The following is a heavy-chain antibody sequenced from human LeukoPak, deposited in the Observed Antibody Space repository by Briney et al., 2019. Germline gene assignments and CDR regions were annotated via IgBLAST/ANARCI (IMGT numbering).Heavy chain of an antibody. D-gene: IGHD3-22*01. Sequence: SETLSLTCTVSGGSFSSYYWSWIRQPPGKGLEWIGYIYYSGSTNYNPSLKSRVTISVDTSKNQFSLKLSSVTAADTAVYYCARDPGRDYYDSSGYYGMDVWGQGTTVTVSS. V-gene: IGHV4-59*01. CDR1: GGSFSSYY. CDR3: ARDPGRDYYDSSGYYGMDV. J-gene: IGHJ6*02. CDR2: IYYSGST.